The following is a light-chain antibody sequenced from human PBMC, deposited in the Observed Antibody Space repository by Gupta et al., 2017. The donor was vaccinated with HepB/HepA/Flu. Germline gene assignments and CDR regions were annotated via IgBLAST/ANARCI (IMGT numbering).Light chain of an antibody. CDR2: DVS. V-gene: IGLV2-14*03. Sequence: QSALTQPASVSGSPGPSITISCTGTSSDVGGYNYVSWYQQHPGKAPKLMIYDVSNRPSWVSNRFSGSKSGNTASLTISGLQAEDEADYYCSSYTSSSTWVFGGGTKLTVL. CDR1: SSDVGGYNY. J-gene: IGLJ3*02. CDR3: SSYTSSSTWV.